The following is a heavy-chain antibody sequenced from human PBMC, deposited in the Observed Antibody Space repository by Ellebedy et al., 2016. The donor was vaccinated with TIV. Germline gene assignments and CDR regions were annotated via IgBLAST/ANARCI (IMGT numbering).Heavy chain of an antibody. CDR1: GNTFTSYG. CDR3: ARGWAVTTWGGFDY. CDR2: ISAYNGNT. J-gene: IGHJ4*02. Sequence: ASVKVSCKASGNTFTSYGISWVRQAPGQGLEWMGWISAYNGNTNYAQKLQGRVTMTTDTSTSTAYMELRSLRSDDTAVYYCARGWAVTTWGGFDYWGQGTLVTVSS. D-gene: IGHD4-17*01. V-gene: IGHV1-18*01.